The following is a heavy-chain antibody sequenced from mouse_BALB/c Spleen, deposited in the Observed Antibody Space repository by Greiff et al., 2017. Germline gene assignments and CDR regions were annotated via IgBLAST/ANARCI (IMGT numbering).Heavy chain of an antibody. D-gene: IGHD2-1*01. CDR1: GYSITSDYA. V-gene: IGHV3-2*02. Sequence: DVKLQESGPGLVKPSQSLSLTCTVTGYSITSDYAWNWIRQFPGNKLEWMGYISYSGSTSYNPSLKSRISITRVTSKNQFFLQLNSVTTEDTATYCGARREDGNSIAYWGQGTLVTVSA. CDR2: ISYSGST. CDR3: ARREDGNSIAY. J-gene: IGHJ3*01.